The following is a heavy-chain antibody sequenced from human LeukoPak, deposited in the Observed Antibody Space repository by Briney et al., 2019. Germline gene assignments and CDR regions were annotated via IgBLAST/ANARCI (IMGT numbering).Heavy chain of an antibody. CDR1: GYTLTSYY. V-gene: IGHV1-46*01. Sequence: ASVKVSCKASGYTLTSYYIHWVRQAPGQGLEWMGIIDPSGVTTNYAQNFQGRVTMTRDTSTSTVYMELSSLRSEDTAVYYCATPNNIDAFDMRGQGTMVTVSS. D-gene: IGHD1-14*01. CDR3: ATPNNIDAFDM. CDR2: IDPSGVTT. J-gene: IGHJ3*02.